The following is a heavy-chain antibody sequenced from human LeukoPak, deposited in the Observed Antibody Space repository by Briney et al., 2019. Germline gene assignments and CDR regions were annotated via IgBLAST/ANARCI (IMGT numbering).Heavy chain of an antibody. D-gene: IGHD4-11*01. J-gene: IGHJ4*02. CDR2: IYYSGST. CDR3: ARDSSPFDY. CDR1: GGSISSADYY. Sequence: SQTLSLTCTVSGGSISSADYYWTWIRQPPGKGLEWIGYIYYSGSTYYNPSLKSRATISKDTSKNQSSLKLSSVTAADTAVYYCARDSSPFDYWGQGALVTVSS. V-gene: IGHV4-30-4*08.